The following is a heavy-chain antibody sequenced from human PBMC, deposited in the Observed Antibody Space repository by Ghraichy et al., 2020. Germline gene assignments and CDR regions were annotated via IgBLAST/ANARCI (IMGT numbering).Heavy chain of an antibody. CDR3: AKWSTLTANWFDP. D-gene: IGHD2-21*02. CDR2: ISGSGGST. CDR1: GFTFSAYA. V-gene: IGHV3-23*01. J-gene: IGHJ5*02. Sequence: GSLRLSCAASGFTFSAYAMSWVRQTPGKGLEWVSDISGSGGSTNYADSVKGRFTISRDNSKNTLYLHMSSLRADDTAVYYCAKWSTLTANWFDPRGQGTLVTVAS.